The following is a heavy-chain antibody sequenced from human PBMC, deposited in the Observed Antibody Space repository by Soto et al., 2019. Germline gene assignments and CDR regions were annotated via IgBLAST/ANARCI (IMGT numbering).Heavy chain of an antibody. CDR2: INHSGST. Sequence: SETLSLTCAVYGGSFSGYYWSWIRQPPGKGLGWIGEINHSGSTNYNPSLKSRLTISVDTSKNQFSLQLTSVTVEDTAVYYCATSYGNAWYTYWGQGTQVTVSS. V-gene: IGHV4-34*01. CDR3: ATSYGNAWYTY. D-gene: IGHD6-13*01. J-gene: IGHJ4*02. CDR1: GGSFSGYY.